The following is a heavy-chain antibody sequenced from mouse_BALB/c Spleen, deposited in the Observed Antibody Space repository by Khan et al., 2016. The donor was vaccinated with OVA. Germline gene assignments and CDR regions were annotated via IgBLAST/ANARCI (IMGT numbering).Heavy chain of an antibody. Sequence: QVQLKESGPGLVAPSQSLSITCTVSGFSLTGFGINWVRQPPGKGLEGRGMIWGDGSTDYNSVLKSRLSISKDNSKSQVFLKMNSLQTDDTARYYCARELRLVGFAYWGQGTLVTVSA. J-gene: IGHJ3*01. CDR3: ARELRLVGFAY. CDR2: IWGDGST. CDR1: GFSLTGFG. D-gene: IGHD1-2*01. V-gene: IGHV2-6-7*01.